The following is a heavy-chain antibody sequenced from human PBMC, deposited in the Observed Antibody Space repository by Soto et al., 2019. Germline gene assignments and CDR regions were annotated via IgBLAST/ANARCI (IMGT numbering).Heavy chain of an antibody. CDR1: GYTFTGYY. Sequence: ASVTVSCKASGYTFTGYYMHWVRQAPGQGLEWMGWINPNSGGTNYAQKFQGWVTMTRDTSISTAYMELSRLRSDDTAVYYCARDSSSGWYYYYGMDVWGQGTTVTVSS. CDR3: ARDSSSGWYYYYGMDV. J-gene: IGHJ6*02. V-gene: IGHV1-2*04. CDR2: INPNSGGT. D-gene: IGHD6-19*01.